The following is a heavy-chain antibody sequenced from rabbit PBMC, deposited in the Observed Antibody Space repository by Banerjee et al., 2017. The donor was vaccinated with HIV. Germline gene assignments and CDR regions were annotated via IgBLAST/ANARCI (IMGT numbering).Heavy chain of an antibody. Sequence: QSLEESGGDLVKPGASLTLTCKASGFTLSNYWICWVRQAPGKGLEWIACIGAASTYYATWAKGRFTISKTSSTTVTLQMTSLTAADTATYFCARDLAAVTGWNFGLWGPGTLVTVS. CDR2: IGAAST. J-gene: IGHJ4*01. D-gene: IGHD7-1*01. CDR1: GFTLSNYW. CDR3: ARDLAAVTGWNFGL. V-gene: IGHV1S40*01.